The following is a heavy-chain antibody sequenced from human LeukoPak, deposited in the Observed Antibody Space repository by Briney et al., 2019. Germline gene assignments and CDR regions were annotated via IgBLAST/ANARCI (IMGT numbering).Heavy chain of an antibody. CDR2: TSASGSST. CDR3: EKGSSAAGTDLFDD. V-gene: IGHV3-23*01. D-gene: IGHD6-19*01. J-gene: IGHJ4*02. Sequence: GGSLRLSCAASGFTFSTYAMSWVRQAPVKGLEWVSGTSASGSSTYYADSVKGRFTISRDNSKNTLYLQMNSLRAEDTAVYYCEKGSSAAGTDLFDDWGQGTLVTVSS. CDR1: GFTFSTYA.